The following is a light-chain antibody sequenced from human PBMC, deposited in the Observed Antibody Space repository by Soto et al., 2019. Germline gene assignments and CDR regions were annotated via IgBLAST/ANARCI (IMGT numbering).Light chain of an antibody. CDR1: QSVSNN. J-gene: IGKJ1*01. V-gene: IGKV3-15*01. Sequence: DIVLTQSPGTLSLSPGENASFSCRASQSVSNNYLAWYQQKPGQAPSLLIYGAFTRATGIPARFSGTGSGTEFTLTISSLQSEDFALYYCQQYNDWPLTFGQGTKVDI. CDR2: GAF. CDR3: QQYNDWPLT.